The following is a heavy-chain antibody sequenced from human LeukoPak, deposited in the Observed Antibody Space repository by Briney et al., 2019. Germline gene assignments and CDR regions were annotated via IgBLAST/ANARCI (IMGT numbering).Heavy chain of an antibody. J-gene: IGHJ4*02. CDR3: VKDLRSDFMGVLSRYLSY. D-gene: IGHD2/OR15-2a*01. CDR2: ISRNGGST. CDR1: GFTFSSFA. Sequence: GGSLRLSCSASGFTFSSFAMHWVRQAPGKGLEYVAAISRNGGSTYYADSVEGRFTISRDNSKNTLYLQMSSLRAEDTAVYLCVKDLRSDFMGVLSRYLSYWGQGTLVTVSS. V-gene: IGHV3-64D*09.